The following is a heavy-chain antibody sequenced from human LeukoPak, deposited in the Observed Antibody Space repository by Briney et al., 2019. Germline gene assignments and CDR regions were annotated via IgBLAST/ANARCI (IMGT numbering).Heavy chain of an antibody. CDR1: GFTFSSYS. CDR2: IRSSSSYI. CDR3: ARDRIVATIPRLGYFDY. J-gene: IGHJ4*02. D-gene: IGHD5-12*01. V-gene: IGHV3-21*01. Sequence: GGSLRLSCAASGFTFSSYSMNWVRQAPGKGLEWVLSIRSSSSYIYYADSVKGRFTISRDNAKNSLYLQMNSLRAEDTAVYYCARDRIVATIPRLGYFDYWGQGTLVTVSS.